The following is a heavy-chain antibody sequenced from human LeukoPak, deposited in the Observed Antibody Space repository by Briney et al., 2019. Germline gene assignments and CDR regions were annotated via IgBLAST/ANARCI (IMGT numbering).Heavy chain of an antibody. CDR3: AKEGDRGEALYYYYMDV. J-gene: IGHJ6*03. D-gene: IGHD3-10*01. CDR1: GFMFSDYG. CDR2: IWYDGSNI. V-gene: IGHV3-33*06. Sequence: GGSLRLSCAASGFMFSDYGMHWVRQAPGKGLEGVAAIWYDGSNIFYADSVKGRFTISRDNSKNALYLQMNSLRAEDTADYYCAKEGDRGEALYYYYMDVWGNGTTVTVSS.